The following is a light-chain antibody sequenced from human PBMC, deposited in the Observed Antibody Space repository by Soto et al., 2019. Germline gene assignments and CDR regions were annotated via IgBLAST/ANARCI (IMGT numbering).Light chain of an antibody. J-gene: IGLJ3*02. V-gene: IGLV2-8*01. CDR1: SSDVGGYNY. CDR3: SSYAGNNNVV. CDR2: EVS. Sequence: QSVLTQPPSASGSPGQSVTISCTGTSSDVGGYNYVSWYQQHPGKAPKLMIYEVSKRPSGVPDRFSASKSGNTASLTVSGLQAEDEADYYCSSYAGNNNVVFGGGTKVTVL.